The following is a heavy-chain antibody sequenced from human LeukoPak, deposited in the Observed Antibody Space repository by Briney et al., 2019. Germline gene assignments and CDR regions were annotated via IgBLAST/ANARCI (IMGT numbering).Heavy chain of an antibody. CDR2: INPNSGGT. V-gene: IGHV1-2*02. D-gene: IGHD3-3*01. CDR1: GYTFTGYY. CDR3: ARDPRPRPTYYDFWSGYSFDAFDN. J-gene: IGHJ3*02. Sequence: ASVKVSCKASGYTFTGYYMHWVRQAPGQGLEWMGWINPNSGGTNYAQKFQGRVTMTRDTSISTAYMELSRLRSDDTAVYYCARDPRPRPTYYDFWSGYSFDAFDNWGQGTMVTVSS.